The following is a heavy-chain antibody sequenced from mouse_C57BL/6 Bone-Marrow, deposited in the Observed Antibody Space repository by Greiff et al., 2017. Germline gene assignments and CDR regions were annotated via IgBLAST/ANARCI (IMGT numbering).Heavy chain of an antibody. Sequence: EVKLMESGGDLVKPGGSLKLSCAASGFTFSSYGMSWVRQTPDKRLEWVATISSGGSYTYYPDSVKGRFTISRDNAKNTLYLQMSSLKSEDTAMYYCARPSTVVDYYAMDYWGQGTSVTVSS. D-gene: IGHD1-1*01. CDR2: ISSGGSYT. J-gene: IGHJ4*01. CDR3: ARPSTVVDYYAMDY. CDR1: GFTFSSYG. V-gene: IGHV5-6*01.